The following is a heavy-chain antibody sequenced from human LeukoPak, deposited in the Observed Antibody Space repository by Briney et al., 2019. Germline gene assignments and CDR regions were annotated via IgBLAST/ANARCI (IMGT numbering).Heavy chain of an antibody. CDR2: INSDGSST. J-gene: IGHJ6*02. V-gene: IGHV3-74*01. D-gene: IGHD3-10*01. Sequence: PGGSLRLSCAASGFTFSSYWMHWVRQAPGKGLVWVSRINSDGSSTSYADSVKGRFTISRDNAKNTLYLQMNSLRAEDTAVYYCAREGFGELFPSYGMDVWGQGTTVTVSS. CDR3: AREGFGELFPSYGMDV. CDR1: GFTFSSYW.